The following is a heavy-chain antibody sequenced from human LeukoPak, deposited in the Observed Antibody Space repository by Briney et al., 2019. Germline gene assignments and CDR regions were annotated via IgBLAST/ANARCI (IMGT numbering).Heavy chain of an antibody. CDR3: ARGGSGYYDSSGYSDY. CDR2: INHSGST. Sequence: SETLSLTCAVYGGSFSGYYWSWIRQPPGKGLEWIGEINHSGSTNYNPSLKSRVTISVDTSKNQFSLKLSSVTAADTAVYYCARGGSGYYDSSGYSDYWGQGTLVTVSS. J-gene: IGHJ4*02. D-gene: IGHD3-22*01. CDR1: GGSFSGYY. V-gene: IGHV4-34*01.